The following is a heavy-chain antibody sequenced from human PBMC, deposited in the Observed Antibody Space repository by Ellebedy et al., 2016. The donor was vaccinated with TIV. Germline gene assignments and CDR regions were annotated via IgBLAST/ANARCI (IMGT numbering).Heavy chain of an antibody. CDR1: GFTFSSYA. J-gene: IGHJ4*02. Sequence: GESLKISXAASGFTFSSYAMSWVRQAPGKGLEWVSAISGSGGSTYYADSVKGRFTISRDNSKNTLYLQMNSLRAEDTAVYYCAKDGHYYDSSGYYPFDYWGQGTLVTVSS. CDR3: AKDGHYYDSSGYYPFDY. D-gene: IGHD3-22*01. CDR2: ISGSGGST. V-gene: IGHV3-23*01.